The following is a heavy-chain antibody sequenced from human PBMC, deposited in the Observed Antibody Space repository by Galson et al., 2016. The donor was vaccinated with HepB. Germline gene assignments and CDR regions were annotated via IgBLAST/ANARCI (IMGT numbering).Heavy chain of an antibody. CDR2: IWYDGTIK. CDR1: GFTFASYG. D-gene: IGHD4-17*01. V-gene: IGHV3-33*01. CDR3: ARDYGDSNSYFNY. J-gene: IGHJ4*02. Sequence: SLRLSCAASGFTFASYGMHWVRQAPAKGLEWVAFIWYDGTIKYYADSVKGRFTISRDNSKDTLYLQMNRLTAEDTAVCYCARDYGDSNSYFNYWGQGTLVAVSS.